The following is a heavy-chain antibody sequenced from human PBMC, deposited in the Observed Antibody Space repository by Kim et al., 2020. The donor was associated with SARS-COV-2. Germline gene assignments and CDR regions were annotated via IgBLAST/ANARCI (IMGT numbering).Heavy chain of an antibody. J-gene: IGHJ5*02. CDR3: ARGHYYYGSGSHEGWFDP. CDR1: GGSISSYY. CDR2: IYYSGST. V-gene: IGHV4-59*08. Sequence: SETLSLTCTVSGGSISSYYWSWIRQPPGKGLEWIGYIYYSGSTNYNPSLKSRVTISVDTSKNQFSLKLSSVTAADTAVYYCARGHYYYGSGSHEGWFDPWGQGTLVTVSS. D-gene: IGHD3-10*01.